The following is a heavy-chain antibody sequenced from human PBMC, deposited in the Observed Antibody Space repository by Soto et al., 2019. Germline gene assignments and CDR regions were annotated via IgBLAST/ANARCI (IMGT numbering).Heavy chain of an antibody. CDR1: GGSISSYY. CDR2: IYYSGST. J-gene: IGHJ6*03. V-gene: IGHV4-59*01. D-gene: IGHD3-3*01. CDR3: ARYEDYYYYMDV. Sequence: SDTLSLTCTVSGGSISSYYWSWIRQPPGKGLEWIGYIYYSGSTNYNPSLKGRVTISVDTSKNQFSLKLSSVTAADTAVYYCARYEDYYYYMDVWGKGTTVTVSS.